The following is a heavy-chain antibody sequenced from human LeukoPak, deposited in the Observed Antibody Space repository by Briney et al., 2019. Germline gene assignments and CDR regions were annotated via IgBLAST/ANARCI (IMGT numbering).Heavy chain of an antibody. D-gene: IGHD1-1*01. J-gene: IGHJ5*02. V-gene: IGHV3-7*01. Sequence: GSLSLSCAAPGFIFSSNWMGWVRQAPGKGLEWVAHIKRDGSQKYYLDSVKGRFTISRDNAKNSLYLQMNSLRVEDTAVYYCARLGLEVGGPNWFDPWGQGTLVTVSS. CDR3: ARLGLEVGGPNWFDP. CDR2: IKRDGSQK. CDR1: GFIFSSNW.